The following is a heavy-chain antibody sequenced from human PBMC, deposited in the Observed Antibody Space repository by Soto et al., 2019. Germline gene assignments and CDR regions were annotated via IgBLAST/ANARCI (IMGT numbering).Heavy chain of an antibody. D-gene: IGHD3-16*01. CDR1: CGSISNYY. Sequence: LXLTFNVSCGSISNYYWTWVRQSPEKGLEWIGYMYYNGNINYNPSLKSRVTISIDTSKNQFSLTLKSVTAADTAVYYCASGGNWFDPWGQGVLVTVSS. J-gene: IGHJ5*02. V-gene: IGHV4-59*01. CDR2: MYYNGNI. CDR3: ASGGNWFDP.